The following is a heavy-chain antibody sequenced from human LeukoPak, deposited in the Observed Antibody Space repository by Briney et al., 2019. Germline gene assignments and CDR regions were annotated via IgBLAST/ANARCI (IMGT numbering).Heavy chain of an antibody. V-gene: IGHV3-23*01. CDR2: ISPSGGIT. CDR3: ASPRLVGQRAFDI. D-gene: IGHD6-25*01. Sequence: PGGTLRLSCAASGFTFSSHGMNWVRQAPGKGLEWVSGISPSGGITYYTDSVKGRFTISRDNAKNSLYLQMNSLRAEDTAVYYCASPRLVGQRAFDIWGQGTMVTVSS. J-gene: IGHJ3*02. CDR1: GFTFSSHG.